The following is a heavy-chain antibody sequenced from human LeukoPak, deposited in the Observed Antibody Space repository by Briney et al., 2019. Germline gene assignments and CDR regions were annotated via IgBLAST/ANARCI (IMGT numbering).Heavy chain of an antibody. CDR1: GRSISSYY. CDR3: ARHDREDSYGYFAFDI. D-gene: IGHD5-18*01. J-gene: IGHJ3*02. CDR2: IYYRGST. V-gene: IGHV4-59*08. Sequence: SETLSLTRTVSGRSISSYYWSWIPQPPGKRLERSGYIYYRGSTHYTPSLKSRVTISVDTSKNQFSLKLSSVTAADTAVYYCARHDREDSYGYFAFDIWGQGTMVTVSS.